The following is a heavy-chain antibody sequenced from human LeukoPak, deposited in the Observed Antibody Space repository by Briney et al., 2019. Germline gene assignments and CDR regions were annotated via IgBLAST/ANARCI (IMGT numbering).Heavy chain of an antibody. J-gene: IGHJ4*02. V-gene: IGHV3-30-3*01. CDR1: GFTFSSYA. CDR2: ISYDGSNK. Sequence: QPGRSLRLSCAAPGFTFSSYAMHWVRQAPGKGLEWVAVISYDGSNKYYADSVKGRFTISRDNSKNTLYLQMNSLRAEDTAVYYCARDYYDSSGYYYFDYFDYWGQGTLVTVSS. D-gene: IGHD3-22*01. CDR3: ARDYYDSSGYYYFDYFDY.